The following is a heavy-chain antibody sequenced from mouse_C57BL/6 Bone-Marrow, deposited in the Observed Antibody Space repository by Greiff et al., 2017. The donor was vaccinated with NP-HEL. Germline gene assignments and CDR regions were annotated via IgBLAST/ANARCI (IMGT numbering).Heavy chain of an antibody. Sequence: VQLQQSGAELVRPGASVKLSCTASGFNIKDDYMHWVKQRPEQGLEWIGWIDPENGDTEYASKFQGKATITADTSSTTAYLQLSSLTSEDTAVYYCTTGSRQLRLLFAYWGQGTLVTVSA. D-gene: IGHD3-2*02. CDR3: TTGSRQLRLLFAY. CDR1: GFNIKDDY. CDR2: IDPENGDT. J-gene: IGHJ3*01. V-gene: IGHV14-4*01.